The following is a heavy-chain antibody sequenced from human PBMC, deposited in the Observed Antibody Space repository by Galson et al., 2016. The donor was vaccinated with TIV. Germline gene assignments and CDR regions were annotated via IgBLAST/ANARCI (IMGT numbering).Heavy chain of an antibody. CDR3: ARNSGHYYGMDV. J-gene: IGHJ6*02. CDR2: IEWDGDK. CDR1: GFSLRTSGMC. V-gene: IGHV2-70*11. Sequence: PALVKPPQTLTLTCSFSGFSLRTSGMCVSWIRQPPGKALEWLARIEWDGDKYYNASLKTRVSISKDTSKNQVVLTMTNMDQVDTGTYYCARNSGHYYGMDVWGQGTTVTVSS.